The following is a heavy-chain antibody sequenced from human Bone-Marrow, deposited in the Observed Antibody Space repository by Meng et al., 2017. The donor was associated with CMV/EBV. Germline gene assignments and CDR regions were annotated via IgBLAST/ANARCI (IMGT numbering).Heavy chain of an antibody. Sequence: SETLSLTCTVSGGSISSSGYYCAWIRQPPGKGLEWIGSVYYSGKSYYNPSLKGRVTISGDTSTSHLSLKLSSVTAADTAVYYCARERISGTTYFYYWGQGTLVTVSS. CDR2: VYYSGKS. D-gene: IGHD1-7*01. V-gene: IGHV4-39*07. CDR3: ARERISGTTYFYY. CDR1: GGSISSSGYY. J-gene: IGHJ4*02.